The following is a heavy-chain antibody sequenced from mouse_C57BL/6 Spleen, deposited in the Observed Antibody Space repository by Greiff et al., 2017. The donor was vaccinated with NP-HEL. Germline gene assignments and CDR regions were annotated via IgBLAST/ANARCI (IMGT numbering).Heavy chain of an antibody. Sequence: VQLVESGAELVRPGASVTLSCKASGYTFTDYEMHWVKQTPVHGLEWIGAIDPETGGTAYNQKFKGKAILTADKSSSTAYMELRSLTSEDSAVYYCTRERGKLTPSWFAYWGQGTLVTVSA. CDR2: IDPETGGT. J-gene: IGHJ3*01. V-gene: IGHV1-15*01. CDR1: GYTFTDYE. CDR3: TRERGKLTPSWFAY.